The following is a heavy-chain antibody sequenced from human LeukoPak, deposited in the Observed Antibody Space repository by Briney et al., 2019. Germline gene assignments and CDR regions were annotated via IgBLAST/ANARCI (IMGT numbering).Heavy chain of an antibody. CDR3: ARDTIAAAGLT. Sequence: SETLSLTCTVSGGSVSSYYWSWIRRPPGKGLEWIGYIYYSGRTNYNPSLKSRVIISVDTSKNQFSLKLSSVTAADTAVYYCARDTIAAAGLTWGQGTLVTVSS. CDR1: GGSVSSYY. J-gene: IGHJ5*02. V-gene: IGHV4-59*02. D-gene: IGHD6-13*01. CDR2: IYYSGRT.